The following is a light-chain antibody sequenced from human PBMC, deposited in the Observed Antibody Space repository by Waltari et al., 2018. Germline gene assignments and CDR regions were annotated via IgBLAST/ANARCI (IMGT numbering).Light chain of an antibody. J-gene: IGLJ3*02. CDR3: YSTDYTGNYWV. V-gene: IGLV3-10*01. CDR2: EDT. Sequence: SYELTQPPSVSVSPGHTARITCSGEALPNKYAYWYRQKSGQAPVLVIYEDTKRPSGIPEWISGSNSGAVATLTITGAQVEDEADYYCYSTDYTGNYWVFGGGTKLTVL. CDR1: ALPNKY.